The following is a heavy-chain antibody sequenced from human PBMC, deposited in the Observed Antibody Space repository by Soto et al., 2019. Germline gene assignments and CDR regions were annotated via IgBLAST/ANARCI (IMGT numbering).Heavy chain of an antibody. V-gene: IGHV3-74*01. CDR1: GFTFSNYW. D-gene: IGHD3-16*01. CDR2: INTDGSTT. J-gene: IGHJ4*02. Sequence: EVQLVESGGGLVQPGGSLRLSCAASGFTFSNYWMHWVRQAPGKGPVWVSRINTDGSTTNYADSVKGRFTISRDNAKNTLYLQTNSLGAEDTAVYYCARDLGGYARHWGQGTLVTGSS. CDR3: ARDLGGYARH.